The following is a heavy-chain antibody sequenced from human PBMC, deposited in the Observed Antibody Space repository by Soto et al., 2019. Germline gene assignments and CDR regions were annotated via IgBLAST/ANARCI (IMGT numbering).Heavy chain of an antibody. J-gene: IGHJ3*02. CDR3: ARGYYDSSGYYRTRYAFDI. Sequence: ASVTVSCKASGYTFTSYAMHWVRQAPGQRLEWMGWINAGNGNTKYSQKFQGRVTITRDTSASTAYMELSSLRSEDTAVYYCARGYYDSSGYYRTRYAFDIWGQGTMVTVSS. CDR2: INAGNGNT. D-gene: IGHD3-22*01. V-gene: IGHV1-3*01. CDR1: GYTFTSYA.